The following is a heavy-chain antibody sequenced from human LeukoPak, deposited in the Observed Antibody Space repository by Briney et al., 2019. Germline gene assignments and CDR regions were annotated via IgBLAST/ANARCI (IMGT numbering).Heavy chain of an antibody. CDR1: GGSISSGGYY. V-gene: IGHV4-30-2*01. J-gene: IGHJ4*02. CDR3: ARSPPRGYCSSTSCRYYFDY. CDR2: IYHSGST. D-gene: IGHD2-2*01. Sequence: PSETLSLTCTVSGGSISSGGYYWSWIRQPPGKGLEWIGYIYHSGSTYYNPSLKSRVTISVDRSKNQFSLKLSSVTAADTAVYYCARSPPRGYCSSTSCRYYFDYWGQGTLVTVSS.